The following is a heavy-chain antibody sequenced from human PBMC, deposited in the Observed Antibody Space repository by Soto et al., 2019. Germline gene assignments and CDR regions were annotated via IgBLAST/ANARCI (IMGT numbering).Heavy chain of an antibody. D-gene: IGHD4-4*01. Sequence: GGSLRLSCAASGFTFSSYGMHWVRQAPGKGLEWVAVIWYDGSNKYYADSVKGRFTISRDNSKNTLYLQMNSLRAEDTAVYYCARLTTPSTYYYYYGMDVWGQGTTVTVSS. CDR2: IWYDGSNK. V-gene: IGHV3-33*01. CDR1: GFTFSSYG. CDR3: ARLTTPSTYYYYYGMDV. J-gene: IGHJ6*02.